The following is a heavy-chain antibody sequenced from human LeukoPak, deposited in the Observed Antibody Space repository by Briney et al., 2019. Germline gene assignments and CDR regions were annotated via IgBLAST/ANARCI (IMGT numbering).Heavy chain of an antibody. V-gene: IGHV1-69*06. CDR3: AREADIVVVPAAIKYYYYYGMDV. CDR2: IIPIFGTA. D-gene: IGHD2-2*02. J-gene: IGHJ6*04. Sequence: ASVKVSCKASGGTFSSYAISWVRQAPGQGLEWMGGIIPIFGTANYAQKFQGRVTITADKSTSTAYMELSSLRSEDTAVYYCAREADIVVVPAAIKYYYYYGMDVWGKGTTVTVSS. CDR1: GGTFSSYA.